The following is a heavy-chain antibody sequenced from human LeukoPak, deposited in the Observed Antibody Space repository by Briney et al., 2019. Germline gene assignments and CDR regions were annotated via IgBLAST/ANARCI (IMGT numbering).Heavy chain of an antibody. CDR2: ISYDGSNK. V-gene: IGHV3-30-3*01. CDR3: ARDISLFDIVVVPAANWYYGMDV. J-gene: IGHJ6*02. Sequence: GRSLRLSCAASGFTFSSYAMHWVRQAPGKGLEWVAVISYDGSNKYYADSVKGRFTISRDNSKNTLYLQMNSLRAEDTAVYYCARDISLFDIVVVPAANWYYGMDVWGQGTTVTVSS. D-gene: IGHD2-2*01. CDR1: GFTFSSYA.